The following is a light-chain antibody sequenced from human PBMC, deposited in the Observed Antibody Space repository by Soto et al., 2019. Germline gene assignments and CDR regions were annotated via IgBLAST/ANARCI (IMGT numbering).Light chain of an antibody. CDR1: QNISSY. V-gene: IGKV3-11*01. J-gene: IGKJ1*01. CDR3: QQRNNWFRT. Sequence: EIKLTQSPATLYLSPGRIATLSWRASQNISSYLIWYQQKPGQAPRLLIYDVSNRATGIPARVSGSGSGTDVSRTISSLEHADFAVEQCQQRNNWFRTFGLGTKVDIK. CDR2: DVS.